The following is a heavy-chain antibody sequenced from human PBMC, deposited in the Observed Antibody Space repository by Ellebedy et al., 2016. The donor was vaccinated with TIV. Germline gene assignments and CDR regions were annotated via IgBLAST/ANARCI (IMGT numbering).Heavy chain of an antibody. J-gene: IGHJ6*02. CDR3: AREVLIAVAGEDYYYGMDV. D-gene: IGHD6-19*01. V-gene: IGHV3-21*01. Sequence: GESLKISCAASGFTFTSYSMNWVRQAPGKGLEWVSSITSVSRYIYYADSVKGRFTISRDNAKNSLYLQMNSLRAEDKAVYYCAREVLIAVAGEDYYYGMDVWGQGTTVTVSS. CDR1: GFTFTSYS. CDR2: ITSVSRYI.